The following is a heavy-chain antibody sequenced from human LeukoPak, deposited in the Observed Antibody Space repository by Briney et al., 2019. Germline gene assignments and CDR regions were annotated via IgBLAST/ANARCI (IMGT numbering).Heavy chain of an antibody. V-gene: IGHV4-59*01. CDR2: IYYSGST. Sequence: PSETLSLTCTVSGGSISSYYWSWIRQPPGKGLEWIGYIYYSGSTNYNPSLKSRVTISVDTSKNQFSLKLSSVTAADTAVYYCARDHTYYYGSGSSNWFDPWGQGTLVTVSS. CDR3: ARDHTYYYGSGSSNWFDP. D-gene: IGHD3-10*01. J-gene: IGHJ5*02. CDR1: GGSISSYY.